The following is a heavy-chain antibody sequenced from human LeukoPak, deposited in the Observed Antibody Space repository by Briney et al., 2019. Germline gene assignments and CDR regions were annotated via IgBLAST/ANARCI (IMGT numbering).Heavy chain of an antibody. D-gene: IGHD3-10*01. Sequence: SQTLSLICAISGDSVSSNSAAWNWIRQSPSRGLEWLGRTYYRSKWYNDYAVSVKSRITINPDTSKNQFSLQLNSVTPEDTAVYYCARARAGTWFGETQRYYYYYYMDVWGKGTTVTISS. CDR3: ARARAGTWFGETQRYYYYYYMDV. CDR2: TYYRSKWYN. V-gene: IGHV6-1*01. CDR1: GDSVSSNSAA. J-gene: IGHJ6*03.